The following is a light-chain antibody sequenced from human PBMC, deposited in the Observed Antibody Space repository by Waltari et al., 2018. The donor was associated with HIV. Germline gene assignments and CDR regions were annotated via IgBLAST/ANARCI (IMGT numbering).Light chain of an antibody. CDR1: QSVSSSY. J-gene: IGKJ1*01. V-gene: IGKV3D-7*01. CDR2: GAS. Sequence: EIVMTQSPATLSLSPGESATLSCRASQSVSSSYLSWYQQRSGQTPRLLIYGASTRATGIPARFSGSGSGTDFTLTIISLQPEDFAVYYCQQDDNLPWTFGQGTKVEIK. CDR3: QQDDNLPWT.